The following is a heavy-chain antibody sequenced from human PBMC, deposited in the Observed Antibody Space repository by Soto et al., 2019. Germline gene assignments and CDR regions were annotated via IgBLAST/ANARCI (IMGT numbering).Heavy chain of an antibody. CDR2: IIPIFGTA. CDR3: ARVVVVPAAFHSMDV. CDR1: GGTCSSYA. Sequence: GASVKVSCKASGGTCSSYAISWVRQAPGQGLEWMGGIIPIFGTANYAQKFQGRVTITADESTSTAYMEPSSLRSEDTAVYYCARVVVVPAAFHSMDVWGQGTTVTVSS. J-gene: IGHJ6*02. D-gene: IGHD2-2*01. V-gene: IGHV1-69*13.